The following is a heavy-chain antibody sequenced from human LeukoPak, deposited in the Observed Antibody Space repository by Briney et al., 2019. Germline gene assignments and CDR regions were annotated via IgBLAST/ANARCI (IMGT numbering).Heavy chain of an antibody. CDR2: ITWDGGST. V-gene: IGHV3-43D*03. J-gene: IGHJ6*03. D-gene: IGHD2/OR15-2a*01. CDR3: AKDRAARGRGNYFYMDV. CDR1: GFTFDDYA. Sequence: GGSLRLSCAASGFTFDDYAMHWVRQASGKGLEWVSHITWDGGSTHYADSVEGRFTISRDNRENSLYLQMNSLRPEDTALYYCAKDRAARGRGNYFYMDVWGKRTTVTVSS.